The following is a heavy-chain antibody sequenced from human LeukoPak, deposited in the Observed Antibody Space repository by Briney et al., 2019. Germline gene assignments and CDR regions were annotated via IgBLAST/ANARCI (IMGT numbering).Heavy chain of an antibody. CDR2: IYSGDTT. CDR3: ARAAWYSSSWQEGYYFDY. V-gene: IGHV3-53*01. J-gene: IGHJ4*02. CDR1: GFTVSSNY. Sequence: PGGSLRLSCAASGFTVSSNYMSWVRQAPGKGLEWVSVIYSGDTTDYADSVKGRFTISRDTSKNTLYLQMNSLRADDTAVYYCARAAWYSSSWQEGYYFDYWGQGTLVTVSS. D-gene: IGHD6-13*01.